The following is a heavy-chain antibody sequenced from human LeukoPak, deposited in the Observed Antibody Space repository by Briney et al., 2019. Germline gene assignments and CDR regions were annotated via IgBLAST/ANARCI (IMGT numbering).Heavy chain of an antibody. J-gene: IGHJ4*02. CDR3: ARGPGIAARPFDY. V-gene: IGHV4-59*12. CDR1: GGSISSYY. Sequence: PSETLSLTCTVSGGSISSYYWSWIRQPPGKGLEWIGYIYYSGSTNYNPSLKSRVTISVDTSKNQFSLKLSSVTAADTAVYYCARGPGIAARPFDYWGQGTLVTVSS. D-gene: IGHD6-6*01. CDR2: IYYSGST.